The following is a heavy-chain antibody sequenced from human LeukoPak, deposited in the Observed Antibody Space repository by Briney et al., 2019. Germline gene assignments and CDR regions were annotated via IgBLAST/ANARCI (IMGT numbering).Heavy chain of an antibody. CDR1: GFTFSSYE. CDR2: ISSSGSTI. J-gene: IGHJ6*02. CDR3: ARTYYDSSGYYLNYYYYGMDV. Sequence: PGGSLRLSCAASGFTFSSYEMNWVRQAPGKGLEWVSYISSSGSTIYYADSVKGRFTISRNNAKNSLYLQMNSLRAEDTAVYYCARTYYDSSGYYLNYYYYGMDVWGQGTTVTVSS. D-gene: IGHD3-22*01. V-gene: IGHV3-48*03.